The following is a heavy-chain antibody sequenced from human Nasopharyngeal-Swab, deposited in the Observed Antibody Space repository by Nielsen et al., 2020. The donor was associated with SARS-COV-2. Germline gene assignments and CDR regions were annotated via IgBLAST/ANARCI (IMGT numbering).Heavy chain of an antibody. V-gene: IGHV6-1*01. CDR1: GDSVSRNSAA. Sequence: SETLSLTCAISGDSVSRNSAAWNWIRQSPSRGLEWLGRTYYRSKWYNDYAVSVKSRITINPDTSKNQFSLQLNSVTPEDTAVYYCARGLLGEFPGGMDVWGQGTTVTVSS. D-gene: IGHD3-16*01. J-gene: IGHJ6*02. CDR2: TYYRSKWYN. CDR3: ARGLLGEFPGGMDV.